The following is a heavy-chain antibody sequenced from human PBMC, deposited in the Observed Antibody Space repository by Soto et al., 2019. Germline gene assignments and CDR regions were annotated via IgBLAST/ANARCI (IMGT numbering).Heavy chain of an antibody. V-gene: IGHV3-48*01. CDR3: ARGACSGGSCYSWNPYFDY. Sequence: EVQLVDSGGGLVQPGGSLRLSCAASGFTFSTYSMNWVRQAPGKGLEWVSYISSSSSTRYVADSVRGRFTISRDNAKNSLYLQMTSLRAEDTALYYCARGACSGGSCYSWNPYFDYWGQGTLVTVSS. CDR1: GFTFSTYS. D-gene: IGHD2-15*01. CDR2: ISSSSSTR. J-gene: IGHJ4*02.